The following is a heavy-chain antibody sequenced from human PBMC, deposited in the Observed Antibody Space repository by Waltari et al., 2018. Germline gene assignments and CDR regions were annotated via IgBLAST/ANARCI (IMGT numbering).Heavy chain of an antibody. CDR3: ARSPTYIAAAGVYFDY. D-gene: IGHD6-13*01. Sequence: QLQLQESGPGLVKPSETLSLTCTVSGGSISSSSYYWGWIRQPPGKGLEWIGSIYYSGSTYYNPSLKSRVTISVDTSKNQFSLKLSSVTAADTAVYYCARSPTYIAAAGVYFDYWGQGTLVTVSS. CDR1: GGSISSSSYY. V-gene: IGHV4-39*01. J-gene: IGHJ4*02. CDR2: IYYSGST.